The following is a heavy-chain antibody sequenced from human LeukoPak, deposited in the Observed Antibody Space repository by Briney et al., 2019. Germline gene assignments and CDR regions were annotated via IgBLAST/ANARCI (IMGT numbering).Heavy chain of an antibody. CDR1: GGSISGGSYY. V-gene: IGHV4-61*02. J-gene: IGHJ4*02. D-gene: IGHD3-10*01. CDR3: ARDLHYYGSGTLGY. CDR2: IYTSGST. Sequence: KASQTLSLTCTVSGGSISGGSYYWSWIRQPAGKGLEWIGRIYTSGSTNYNPSLKSRVTISVDTSKNQFSLKLSSVTAADTAVYYCARDLHYYGSGTLGYWGQGTLVTVSS.